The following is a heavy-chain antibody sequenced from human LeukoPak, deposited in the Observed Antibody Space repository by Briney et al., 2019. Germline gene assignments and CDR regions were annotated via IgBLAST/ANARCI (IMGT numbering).Heavy chain of an antibody. D-gene: IGHD3-22*01. V-gene: IGHV3-30*04. CDR2: ISYDGSNK. CDR1: GFTFSSYA. CDR3: ARGIASYYDSSGYADFDY. Sequence: QPGGSLRLSCAASGFTFSSYAMHWVRQAPGKGLEWVAVISYDGSNKYYADSVKGRFTISRDNSKNTLYLQMNSLRAEDTAVYHCARGIASYYDSSGYADFDYWGQGTLVTVSS. J-gene: IGHJ4*02.